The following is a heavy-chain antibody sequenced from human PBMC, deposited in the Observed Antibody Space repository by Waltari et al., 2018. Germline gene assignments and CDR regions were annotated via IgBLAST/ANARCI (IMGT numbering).Heavy chain of an antibody. Sequence: QVQLQESGPGLVKPSETLSLTCTVSGGSISSYYWSWIPPPPGQGLEWIGYIYYSGSTNYNPSLKSRVTISVDTSKNQFSLKLSSVTAADTAVYYCARIAYYYDSSGYDDAFDIWGQGTMVTVSS. CDR1: GGSISSYY. CDR3: ARIAYYYDSSGYDDAFDI. CDR2: IYYSGST. D-gene: IGHD3-22*01. V-gene: IGHV4-59*01. J-gene: IGHJ3*02.